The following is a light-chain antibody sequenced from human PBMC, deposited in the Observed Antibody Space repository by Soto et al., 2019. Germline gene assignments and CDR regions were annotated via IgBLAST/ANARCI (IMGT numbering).Light chain of an antibody. Sequence: EIVLTQSPGTLSLSPGERATLSCRASQSVSSRYLVWYQQRPGQAPRLLIYAASSRATGIPDRFSGSGSGTDFTLTISRLEPEDFAIYYCQQRSNWPRFTFGPGTKVDIK. CDR2: AAS. CDR3: QQRSNWPRFT. V-gene: IGKV3D-20*02. CDR1: QSVSSRY. J-gene: IGKJ3*01.